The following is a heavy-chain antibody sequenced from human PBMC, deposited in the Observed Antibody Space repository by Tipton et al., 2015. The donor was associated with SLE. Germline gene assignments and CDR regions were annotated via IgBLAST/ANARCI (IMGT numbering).Heavy chain of an antibody. J-gene: IGHJ2*01. D-gene: IGHD6-6*01. CDR2: IRYDGSDK. V-gene: IGHV3-30*02. Sequence: GSLRLSCAASGFTFSSYAMHWVRQAPGKGLEWVSFIRYDGSDKFYADSVKGRFTISRDNSKNTLYLQLNSLRTEDTAVYYCAGDDPSYWYFDLWGRGTLVTVSS. CDR1: GFTFSSYA. CDR3: AGDDPSYWYFDL.